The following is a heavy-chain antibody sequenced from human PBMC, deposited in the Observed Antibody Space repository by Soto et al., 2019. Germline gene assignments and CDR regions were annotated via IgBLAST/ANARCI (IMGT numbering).Heavy chain of an antibody. CDR3: ARDLGPRAVEFDI. CDR2: IYYSGST. Sequence: PSETLSLTCTVSGGSISSGGYYWSWIRQHPGKGLEWIGYIYYSGSTYYNPSLKSRVTISVDTSKNQFSLKLSSVTAADTAVYYCARDLGPRAVEFDIWGQGTMVTVSS. D-gene: IGHD2-21*01. J-gene: IGHJ3*02. V-gene: IGHV4-31*03. CDR1: GGSISSGGYY.